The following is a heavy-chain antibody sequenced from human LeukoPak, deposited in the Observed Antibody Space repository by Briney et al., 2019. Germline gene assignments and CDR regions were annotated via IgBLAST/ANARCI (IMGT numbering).Heavy chain of an antibody. CDR1: GYSISSGYY. Sequence: PSETLSLTCTVSGYSISSGYYWGWIRQPPGKGLEWIGRIYFSGSTNYNPSLKSRVFISVDTSKNQFSLNLSSVTAADTAVYYCASSDIVGTSEYFQHWGQGTLVTVSS. CDR3: ASSDIVGTSEYFQH. V-gene: IGHV4-38-2*02. D-gene: IGHD5-12*01. J-gene: IGHJ1*01. CDR2: IYFSGST.